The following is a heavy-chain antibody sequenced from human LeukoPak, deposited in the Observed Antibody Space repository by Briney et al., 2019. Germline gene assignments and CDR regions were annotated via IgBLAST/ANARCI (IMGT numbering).Heavy chain of an antibody. V-gene: IGHV4-31*03. Sequence: SQTLSLTCTVSGGSISSGGYYWSWIRQHPGKGLEWIGYIYYSGSTYYNPSPKSRVTISVDTSKNQFSLKLSSVTAADTAVYYCAREYRATYFDYWGQGTLVTVSS. D-gene: IGHD1-26*01. CDR2: IYYSGST. J-gene: IGHJ4*02. CDR1: GGSISSGGYY. CDR3: AREYRATYFDY.